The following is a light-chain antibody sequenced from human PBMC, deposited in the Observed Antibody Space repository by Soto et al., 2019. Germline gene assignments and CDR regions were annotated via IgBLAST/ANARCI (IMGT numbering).Light chain of an antibody. CDR2: GAY. V-gene: IGKV3-20*01. CDR3: QQYGTAPWT. J-gene: IGKJ1*01. CDR1: QSVINSY. Sequence: EVVFTQSPGTLSLSSGERATLSCRASQSVINSYLAWYQQKPGQAPRLLLYGAYNRATGIPDRFSGSGSGTDFTLTISRLEPEDFAVYYCQQYGTAPWTFGQGTKVDIK.